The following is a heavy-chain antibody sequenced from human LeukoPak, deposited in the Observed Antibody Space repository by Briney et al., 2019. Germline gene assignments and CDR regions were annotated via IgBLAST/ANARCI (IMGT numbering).Heavy chain of an antibody. V-gene: IGHV3-23*01. D-gene: IGHD5-24*01. J-gene: IGHJ4*02. Sequence: GSLRLSCAASGFTFSNYAMNWVRQAPGKGLEWVSTIGSSGGSTYYADSVKGRFTISRDNSKHMLYLQMNSLRAEDTAVYYCAKVFRDGYNYPFDYWGQGTLVTVSS. CDR1: GFTFSNYA. CDR3: AKVFRDGYNYPFDY. CDR2: IGSSGGST.